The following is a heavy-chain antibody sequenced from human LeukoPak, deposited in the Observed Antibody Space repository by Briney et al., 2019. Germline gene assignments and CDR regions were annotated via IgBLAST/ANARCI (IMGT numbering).Heavy chain of an antibody. CDR1: GFTFSSYG. CDR2: IRYDGSNK. V-gene: IGHV3-30*02. CDR3: AKGAVLYYYYMDV. Sequence: TGGSLRLSCAASGFTFSSYGMHWVRQAPGKGLEWVAFIRYDGSNKYYADSVKGRFTISRDNSKNTLYLQMNSLRAEDTAVYYCAKGAVLYYYYMDVWGQRDHGHRLL. D-gene: IGHD4/OR15-4a*01. J-gene: IGHJ6*03.